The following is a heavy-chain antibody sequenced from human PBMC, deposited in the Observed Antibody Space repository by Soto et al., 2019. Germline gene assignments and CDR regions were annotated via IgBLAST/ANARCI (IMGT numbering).Heavy chain of an antibody. J-gene: IGHJ4*02. V-gene: IGHV3-74*01. CDR1: GFTFSSYA. CDR3: ARVDSSGPNFDY. CDR2: IKSDGSNK. Sequence: PGGSLRLSCAASGFTFSSYAMHWVRQAPGKGLEWVARIKSDGSNKNYADSVKGRFTISRDNAKNTLYLQMNSLRAEDTAVYYCARVDSSGPNFDYWGQGTLVTVSS. D-gene: IGHD6-19*01.